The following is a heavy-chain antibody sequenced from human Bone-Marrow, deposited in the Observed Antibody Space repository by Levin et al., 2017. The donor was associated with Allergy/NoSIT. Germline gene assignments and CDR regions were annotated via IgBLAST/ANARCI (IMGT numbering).Heavy chain of an antibody. V-gene: IGHV3-9*01. CDR2: ISWNSGSI. D-gene: IGHD5-24*01. J-gene: IGHJ4*02. Sequence: PGGSLRLSCAASGFTFDDYAMHWVRQAPGKGLEWVSGISWNSGSIGYADSVKGRFTISRDNAKNSLYLQMNSLRAEDTALYYCAKSEGRGFDYWGQGTLVTVSS. CDR1: GFTFDDYA. CDR3: AKSEGRGFDY.